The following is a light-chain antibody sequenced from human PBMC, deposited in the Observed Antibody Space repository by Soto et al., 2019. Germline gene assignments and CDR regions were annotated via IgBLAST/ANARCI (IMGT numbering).Light chain of an antibody. CDR2: EVS. CDR1: SSDVGGYNY. J-gene: IGLJ3*02. V-gene: IGLV2-14*01. CDR3: SSYTSSSTNWV. Sequence: QSALTQPASVSGSPGQSITISSTGTSSDVGGYNYVSWYQQHPGKAPKLMIYEVSNRPSGVSNRFSGSKSGNTASLTISGLQAEDEADYYCSSYTSSSTNWVFGGGTKLTVL.